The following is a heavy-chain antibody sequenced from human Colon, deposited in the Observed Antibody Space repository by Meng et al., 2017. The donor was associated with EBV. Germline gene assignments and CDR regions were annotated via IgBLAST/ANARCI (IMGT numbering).Heavy chain of an antibody. CDR3: LRGSGGSV. Sequence: QVPSPESGPALVKPSVALSLTCAVSGDSITNHNWWAWVRQPAGKGLEWIGEIPHRGSSAYNPSLKSRVSMSIDKSKNQFSLKLTSVTAADTAVYHCLRGSGGSVWGQGTLVTVSS. J-gene: IGHJ1*01. D-gene: IGHD3-10*01. CDR1: GDSITNHNW. CDR2: IPHRGSS. V-gene: IGHV4-4*02.